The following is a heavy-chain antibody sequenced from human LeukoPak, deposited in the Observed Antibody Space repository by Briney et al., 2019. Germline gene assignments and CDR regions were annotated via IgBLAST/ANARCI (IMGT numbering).Heavy chain of an antibody. Sequence: GSGPALVKPTQTLTLTCTFSGFSLSTSGMCVSWIRQPPGKALEWLARIDWDDDKYYSTSLKTRLTISKDTSKNQVVLTMTNMDPVDTATYYCARNLIAAAGYTFDYWGQGTLVTVSS. CDR1: GFSLSTSGMC. D-gene: IGHD6-13*01. CDR3: ARNLIAAAGYTFDY. J-gene: IGHJ4*02. CDR2: IDWDDDK. V-gene: IGHV2-70*11.